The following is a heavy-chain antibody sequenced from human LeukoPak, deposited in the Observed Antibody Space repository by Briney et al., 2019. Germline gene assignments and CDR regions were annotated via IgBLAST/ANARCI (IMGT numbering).Heavy chain of an antibody. V-gene: IGHV4-59*01. Sequence: LETLSLTCTVSGGSMSDYHWSWIRQPPGKGLEYIGYIYNSGRTFYNPSLKSRGTISADASKKQYSLKLTSMTAADTPVYYCARGAGGYSFDPWGQGTLVTVSS. CDR3: ARGAGGYSFDP. CDR2: IYNSGRT. D-gene: IGHD6-13*01. J-gene: IGHJ5*02. CDR1: GGSMSDYH.